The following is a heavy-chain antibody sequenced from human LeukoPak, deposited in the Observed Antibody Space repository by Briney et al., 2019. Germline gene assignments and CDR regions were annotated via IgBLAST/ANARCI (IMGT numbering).Heavy chain of an antibody. V-gene: IGHV3-7*01. CDR2: IKRDGSER. J-gene: IGHJ6*04. CDR1: GFTFSSYW. D-gene: IGHD3-10*02. Sequence: GGSLRLSCAASGFTFSSYWMTWVRQAPGKGLEWVGNIKRDGSERYYVDSVKGRFTISRDNAKNSLYLQMNSLRAEDTAVYYCAELGITMIGGVWGKGTTVTISS. CDR3: AELGITMIGGV.